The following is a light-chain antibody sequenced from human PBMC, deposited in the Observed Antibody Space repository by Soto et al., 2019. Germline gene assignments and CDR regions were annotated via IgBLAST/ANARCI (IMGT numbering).Light chain of an antibody. J-gene: IGKJ1*01. CDR2: GAS. CDR1: QSVSSN. V-gene: IGKV3-15*01. CDR3: QQRSKWPPK. Sequence: EIVLSHSPSAVYSSESDIATLSFRASQSVSSNLAWYQQKPGQAPRLLIYGASTRATGIPARFSGSGSGTEFTLTISSLQSEDFAVYYCQQRSKWPPKFRQGTKVDIK.